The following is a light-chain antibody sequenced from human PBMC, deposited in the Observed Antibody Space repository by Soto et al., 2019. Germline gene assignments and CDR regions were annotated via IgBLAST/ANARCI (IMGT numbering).Light chain of an antibody. CDR2: GAS. CDR3: QQYGSSPYT. Sequence: EIVLTQSPGTLSLSPGERATLSCRASQSVSSSYLAWYQQKPGQAPRLLIYGASSRATGIPDRFSGSGSGNDFPLTISKLEPEDFAVYYCQQYGSSPYTFGQGTKLEIK. J-gene: IGKJ2*01. CDR1: QSVSSSY. V-gene: IGKV3-20*01.